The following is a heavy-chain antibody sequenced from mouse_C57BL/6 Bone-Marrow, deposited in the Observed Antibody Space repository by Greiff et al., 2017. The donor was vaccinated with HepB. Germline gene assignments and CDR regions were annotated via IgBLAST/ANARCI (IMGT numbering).Heavy chain of an antibody. CDR2: INSDCGST. V-gene: IGHV5-2*03. CDR3: ARHGHYGNSMDY. J-gene: IGHJ4*01. CDR1: EYEFPSHD. Sequence: DVMLVESGGGLVQPGESLKLSCESTEYEFPSHDMSWVRKTPEKRLELVAAINSDCGSTYYPDTMERRFNISRDNTKKTLYLQTSSLRSEDTAVYYYARHGHYGNSMDYWGQGTSVTVSS. D-gene: IGHD2-1*01.